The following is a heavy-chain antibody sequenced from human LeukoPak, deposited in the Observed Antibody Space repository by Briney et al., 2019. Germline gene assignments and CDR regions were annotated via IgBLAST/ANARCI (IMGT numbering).Heavy chain of an antibody. CDR1: GGSISSGDYY. CDR3: ASYGDYYGMDV. Sequence: PSETLSLTCTVSGGSISSGDYYWSWIRQPPGKGLEWIGYIYYSGSTYYNPSLKSRVTISVDTSKNQFSLKLSSVTAADTAVYYCASYGDYYGMDVWGQGTTVTASS. V-gene: IGHV4-30-4*01. J-gene: IGHJ6*02. D-gene: IGHD3-10*01. CDR2: IYYSGST.